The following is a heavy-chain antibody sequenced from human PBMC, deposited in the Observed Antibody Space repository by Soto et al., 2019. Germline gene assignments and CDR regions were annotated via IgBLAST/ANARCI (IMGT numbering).Heavy chain of an antibody. D-gene: IGHD6-19*01. CDR2: INPSGGIT. CDR3: ARGIEYSSGWYAFDI. CDR1: GYTFTSYG. V-gene: IGHV1-46*03. Sequence: ASVKVSCKASGYTFTSYGISWVRQAPGQGLEWMGIINPSGGITRNAQKFQGRVTMTGDTSTSTVYMELSSLRSEDTAVYYCARGIEYSSGWYAFDIWGPGTMVTVSS. J-gene: IGHJ3*02.